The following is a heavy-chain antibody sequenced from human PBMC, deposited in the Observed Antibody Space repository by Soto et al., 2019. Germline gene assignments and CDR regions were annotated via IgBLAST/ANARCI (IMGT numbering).Heavy chain of an antibody. Sequence: QVQLVESGGGLVKPGGSLRLSCAASGFTFSDYYMTWIRQPPGKGLGWVSYISSSSSYENYADSVKGRFTISRDNARNSLYLQMNSLRVEDTAVYYCARGEVRGLTTQKFDYWGQGIQVTVSS. CDR2: ISSSSSYE. V-gene: IGHV3-11*06. J-gene: IGHJ4*02. CDR1: GFTFSDYY. D-gene: IGHD3-10*01. CDR3: ARGEVRGLTTQKFDY.